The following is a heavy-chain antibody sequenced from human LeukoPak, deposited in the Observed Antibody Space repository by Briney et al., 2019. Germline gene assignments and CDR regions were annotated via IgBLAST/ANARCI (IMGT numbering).Heavy chain of an antibody. D-gene: IGHD3-10*01. J-gene: IGHJ2*01. CDR2: IYYSGST. V-gene: IGHV4-30-4*01. CDR3: ARGERYYGSGSYSSWYFDL. Sequence: SQTLSLTCTVSGGSISSGDYYWSWMRQPPGKGLEWIGYIYYSGSTYYNPSLKSRVTISVDTSKNQFSLKLSSVTAADMAVYYCARGERYYGSGSYSSWYFDLWGRGTLVTVSS. CDR1: GGSISSGDYY.